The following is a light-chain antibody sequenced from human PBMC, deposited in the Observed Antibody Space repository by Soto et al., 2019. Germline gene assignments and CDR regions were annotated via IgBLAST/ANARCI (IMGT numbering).Light chain of an antibody. J-gene: IGKJ1*01. Sequence: IQMTQSPSTLSASVGDRVTISCRASQSISSWLAWYQQKPGKAPKLLMSKASSLESGVPSRFSGSGSETEFTLTISSLQPDDFGVYYCQQYKSHRRTFGQGTKVEI. CDR1: QSISSW. CDR3: QQYKSHRRT. V-gene: IGKV1-5*03. CDR2: KAS.